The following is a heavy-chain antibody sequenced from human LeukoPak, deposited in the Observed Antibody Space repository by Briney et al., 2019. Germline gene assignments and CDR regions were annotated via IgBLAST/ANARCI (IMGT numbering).Heavy chain of an antibody. CDR2: INAGGTAT. Sequence: GGSLRLSCAASRFTFSNSVMSWVRQAPGKGLEWVSTINAGGTATYYAVSVNGRFVISRDNVLNTLYLQMNGLRAEDTAVYYCARDQGGYCTDFNIWGQGTLVTVSS. J-gene: IGHJ1*01. D-gene: IGHD2-15*01. CDR1: RFTFSNSV. V-gene: IGHV3-23*01. CDR3: ARDQGGYCTDFNI.